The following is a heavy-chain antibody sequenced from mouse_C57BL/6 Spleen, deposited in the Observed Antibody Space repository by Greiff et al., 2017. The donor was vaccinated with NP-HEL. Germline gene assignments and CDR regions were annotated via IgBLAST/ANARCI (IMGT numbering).Heavy chain of an antibody. CDR2: INPSTGGT. CDR1: GYSFTGYY. J-gene: IGHJ2*01. CDR3: ARYDYDPTFDY. V-gene: IGHV1-42*01. D-gene: IGHD2-4*01. Sequence: VQLKESGPELVKPGASVKISCKASGYSFTGYYMNWVKQSPEKSLEWIGEINPSTGGTTYNQKFKAKATLTVDKSSSTAYMQLKSLTSEDSAVYYCARYDYDPTFDYWGQGTTLTVSS.